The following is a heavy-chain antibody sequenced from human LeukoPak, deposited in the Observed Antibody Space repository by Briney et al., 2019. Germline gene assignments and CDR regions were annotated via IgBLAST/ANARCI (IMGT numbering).Heavy chain of an antibody. CDR1: GYTFTGYY. CDR2: INPNSGGT. V-gene: IGHV1-2*06. D-gene: IGHD3-22*01. Sequence: GASVKVSCKVSGYTFTGYYMHWVRQAPGQGLEWMGRINPNSGGTNYAQKFQGRVTITTDESTSTAYMELSSLRSEDTAVYYCARWGGYYYDSSGYFDYWGQGTLVTVSS. J-gene: IGHJ4*02. CDR3: ARWGGYYYDSSGYFDY.